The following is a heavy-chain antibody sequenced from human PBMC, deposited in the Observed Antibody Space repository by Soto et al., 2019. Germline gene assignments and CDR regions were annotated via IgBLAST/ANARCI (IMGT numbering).Heavy chain of an antibody. V-gene: IGHV3-48*03. CDR1: AFTFSSYE. D-gene: IGHD2-2*01. CDR2: ISGSDGTI. CDR3: ARAGLGAHQCSTTRCYAYYGMDA. Sequence: GGSLRLSCAASAFTFSSYEMNWVRQAPGKGLEWVSYISGSDGTIYYADSVKGRFTISRDNAKNSVYLQMNSLRAEDTAVYYCARAGLGAHQCSTTRCYAYYGMDAWGQGTTVTVSS. J-gene: IGHJ6*02.